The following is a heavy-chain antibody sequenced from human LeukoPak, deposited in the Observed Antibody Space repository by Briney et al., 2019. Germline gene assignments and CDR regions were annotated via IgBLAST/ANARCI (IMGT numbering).Heavy chain of an antibody. CDR3: ARDIRCGGNCYYFDY. CDR2: ISRSGSPK. V-gene: IGHV3-48*01. J-gene: IGHJ4*02. Sequence: GGSLRLSCAASGFTFTGYGMNWVRQAPGKGLEWVSYISRSGSPKYYADSVKGRFTISRDNAKNSLYLHMNSLRVEDTAVYYCARDIRCGGNCYYFDYWGQGTLVTVSS. D-gene: IGHD2-21*01. CDR1: GFTFTGYG.